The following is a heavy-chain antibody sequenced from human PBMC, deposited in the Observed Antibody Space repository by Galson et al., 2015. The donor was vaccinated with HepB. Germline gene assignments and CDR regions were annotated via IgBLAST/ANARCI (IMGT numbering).Heavy chain of an antibody. CDR1: GYTFTGYY. D-gene: IGHD5-12*01. J-gene: IGHJ3*02. CDR3: ARLGGYDYDAAFDI. V-gene: IGHV1-2*02. CDR2: INPNSGGT. Sequence: SCKASGYTFTGYYMHWVRQAPGQGLEWMGWINPNSGGTNYAQKFQGRVTMTRDTSISTAYMELSRLRSDDTAVYYCARLGGYDYDAAFDIWGQGTMVTVSS.